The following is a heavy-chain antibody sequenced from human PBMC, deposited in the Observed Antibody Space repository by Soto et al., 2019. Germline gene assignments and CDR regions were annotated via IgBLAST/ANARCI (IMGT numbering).Heavy chain of an antibody. CDR3: AHRRTLQFDY. CDR1: GFSLSTTGVG. J-gene: IGHJ4*02. Sequence: QITLKESGPTLVKPTQTLTLTCTFSGFSLSTTGVGVGWIRQPPEKALEWLALIYWDDDKRYSPSLKSRLTISDDTSKNQVVLTMTNMDPVDTATYFCAHRRTLQFDYWGQGALVTVSS. V-gene: IGHV2-5*02. CDR2: IYWDDDK.